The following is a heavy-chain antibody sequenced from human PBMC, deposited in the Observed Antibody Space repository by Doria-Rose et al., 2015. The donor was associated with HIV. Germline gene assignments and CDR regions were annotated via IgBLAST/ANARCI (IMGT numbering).Heavy chain of an antibody. CDR2: ISWNSDTI. Sequence: DDYAMHWVRQTPGKGLEWVAGISWNSDTIDYADSVKGRFTISRDNAKNSLYLQMNSLRAEDTALYYCTKRRGVTDIDPFDIWG. V-gene: IGHV3-9*01. J-gene: IGHJ3*02. CDR3: TKRRGVTDIDPFDI. D-gene: IGHD2-21*02. CDR1: DDYA.